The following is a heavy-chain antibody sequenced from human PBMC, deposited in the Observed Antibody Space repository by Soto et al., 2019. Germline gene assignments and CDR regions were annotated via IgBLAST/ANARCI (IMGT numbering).Heavy chain of an antibody. V-gene: IGHV3-48*03. Sequence: TGGSLRLSCAASGFTFSSYEMNWVRQAPGKGLEWVSYISSSGSTIYYADSVKGRFTISRDNAKNSLYLQMNSLRAEDTAVYYCAKGYSGYDWEGAYYYYGMDVWGQGTTVTAP. J-gene: IGHJ6*02. CDR1: GFTFSSYE. D-gene: IGHD5-12*01. CDR2: ISSSGSTI. CDR3: AKGYSGYDWEGAYYYYGMDV.